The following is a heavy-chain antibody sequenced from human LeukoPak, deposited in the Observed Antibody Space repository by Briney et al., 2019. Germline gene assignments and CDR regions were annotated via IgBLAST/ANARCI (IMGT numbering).Heavy chain of an antibody. Sequence: GGSLRLSCAASGFTVSSNYMSWVRQAPGKGLEWVSVTYSGGTTYYADSVKGRFTISRDNAKNSLYLQMNSLRAEDTAVYYCARDLRLDYYDSSGYYFGMSPPGYWGQGTLVTVSS. D-gene: IGHD3-22*01. V-gene: IGHV3-53*01. J-gene: IGHJ4*02. CDR1: GFTVSSNY. CDR3: ARDLRLDYYDSSGYYFGMSPPGY. CDR2: TYSGGTT.